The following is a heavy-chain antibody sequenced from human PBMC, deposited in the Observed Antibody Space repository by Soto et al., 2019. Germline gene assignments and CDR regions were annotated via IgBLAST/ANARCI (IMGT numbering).Heavy chain of an antibody. CDR2: FDPEDGET. J-gene: IGHJ1*01. Sequence: GASVKVSCKVSGYTLTELSMHWVRQAPGKGLEWMGGFDPEDGETIYAQKFQGRVTMTEDTSTDTAYMELSSLRSEDPAVYYCATDFLWGKGELTARGHFQHWGKGTLVTVSS. D-gene: IGHD1-26*01. CDR1: GYTLTELS. V-gene: IGHV1-24*01. CDR3: ATDFLWGKGELTARGHFQH.